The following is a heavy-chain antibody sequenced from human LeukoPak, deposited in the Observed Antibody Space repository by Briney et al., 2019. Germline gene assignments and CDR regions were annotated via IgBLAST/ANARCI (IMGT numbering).Heavy chain of an antibody. J-gene: IGHJ3*02. D-gene: IGHD3-10*02. CDR2: ISYDGSNK. V-gene: IGHV3-30-3*01. Sequence: GGSLRLSCAASGFTFSSYAMHWVRQAPGKGLEWVAVISYDGSNKYYADSMKGRFTISRDNSKNTLYLQMNSLRAEDTAVYYCAKDMRRLFGELADAFDIWGQGTMVTVSS. CDR3: AKDMRRLFGELADAFDI. CDR1: GFTFSSYA.